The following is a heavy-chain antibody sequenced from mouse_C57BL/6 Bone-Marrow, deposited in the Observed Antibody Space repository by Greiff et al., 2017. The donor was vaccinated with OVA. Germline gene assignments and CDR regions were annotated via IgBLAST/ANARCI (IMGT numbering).Heavy chain of an antibody. V-gene: IGHV5-17*01. Sequence: EVKVVESGGGLVKPGGSLKLSCAASGFTFSDYGMHWVRQAPEKGLEWVAYISSGSSTIYYADTVKGRFTISRDNAKNTLFLQMTSLRSEDTAMYYCARYGYDGLDYWGQGTTLTVSS. CDR3: ARYGYDGLDY. D-gene: IGHD2-2*01. CDR1: GFTFSDYG. J-gene: IGHJ2*01. CDR2: ISSGSSTI.